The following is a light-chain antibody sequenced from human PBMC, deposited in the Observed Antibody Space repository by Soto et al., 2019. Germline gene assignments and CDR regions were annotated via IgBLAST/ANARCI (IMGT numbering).Light chain of an antibody. CDR2: EVS. CDR1: SSDVGGYDY. CDR3: SSHTSRSTYV. Sequence: QPVLTQPASVSGSPGQSITISCTGTSSDVGGYDYVSWYQQHPGKAPKLLIYEVSNRPSGVSNRFSGSKSGNTASLTISGLLAEDEADYYCSSHTSRSTYVFGTGTKLTVL. V-gene: IGLV2-14*01. J-gene: IGLJ1*01.